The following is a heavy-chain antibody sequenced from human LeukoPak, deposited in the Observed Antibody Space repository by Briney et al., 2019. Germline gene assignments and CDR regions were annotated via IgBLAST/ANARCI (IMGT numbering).Heavy chain of an antibody. Sequence: GESLKISCKVSGDNFASYRIGWVRQMPGKGLEWMGFIYPGDSETKNSPSFQGQVTMSADKSISTAYLQWSSLKASDTAIYYFARLGLGSGSSCDYWGQGTLVIVSS. V-gene: IGHV5-51*01. CDR1: GDNFASYR. J-gene: IGHJ4*02. CDR2: IYPGDSET. CDR3: ARLGLGSGSSCDY. D-gene: IGHD3-10*01.